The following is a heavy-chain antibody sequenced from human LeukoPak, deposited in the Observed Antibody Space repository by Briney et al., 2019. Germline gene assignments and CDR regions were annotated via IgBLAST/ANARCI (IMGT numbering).Heavy chain of an antibody. D-gene: IGHD1-26*01. V-gene: IGHV1-24*01. J-gene: IGHJ5*02. CDR2: FDPEDGET. Sequence: ASAKVSCKVSGYTLTELSMHWVRQAPGKGLEWMGGFDPEDGETIYAQKFQGRVTMTEDTSTDTAYMELSSLRSEDTAVYYCATEVGATFAPGPWGQGTLVTVSS. CDR3: ATEVGATFAPGP. CDR1: GYTLTELS.